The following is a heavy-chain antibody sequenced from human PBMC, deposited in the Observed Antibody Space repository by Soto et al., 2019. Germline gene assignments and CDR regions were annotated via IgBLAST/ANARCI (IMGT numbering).Heavy chain of an antibody. J-gene: IGHJ6*02. Sequence: QVQLVESGGGVVQPGRSLRLSCAASGFTFSSYAMHWVRQAPGKGLEWVAVISYDGSNKYYADSVKGRFNISRDNSKNTLYLQMNSLRAEDTAVYYCAKRIVATIHYYYYGMDVWGQGPTVTVSS. V-gene: IGHV3-30-3*02. CDR3: AKRIVATIHYYYYGMDV. CDR2: ISYDGSNK. CDR1: GFTFSSYA. D-gene: IGHD5-12*01.